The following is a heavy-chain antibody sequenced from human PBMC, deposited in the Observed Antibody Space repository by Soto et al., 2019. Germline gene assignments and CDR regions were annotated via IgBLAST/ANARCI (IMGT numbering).Heavy chain of an antibody. D-gene: IGHD6-13*01. CDR2: LYSGGNT. CDR1: GFTVSGNY. V-gene: IGHV3-53*01. CDR3: ARERMAAGGTHVAFDI. Sequence: VGSLRLSCAASGFTVSGNYMTWVRQAPGKGLEWVSLLYSGGNTYYADSVKGRFTISRDNSKNTLYLQMNSLRAEDTAVYYCARERMAAGGTHVAFDIWGQGTMVTVSS. J-gene: IGHJ3*02.